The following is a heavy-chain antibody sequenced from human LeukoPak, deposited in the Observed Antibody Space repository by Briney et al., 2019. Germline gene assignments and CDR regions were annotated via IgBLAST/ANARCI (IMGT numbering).Heavy chain of an antibody. V-gene: IGHV1-8*01. J-gene: IGHJ6*03. Sequence: ASVKVSCKASGYTFTSYDINWVRQATGQGLEWMGWMNPNSGNTGYAQKFQGRVTMTRNTSISTAYMELSSLISEDTAVYYCARAPDYDFWSGYYLTGPMDVWGKGTTVTVSS. D-gene: IGHD3-3*01. CDR1: GYTFTSYD. CDR2: MNPNSGNT. CDR3: ARAPDYDFWSGYYLTGPMDV.